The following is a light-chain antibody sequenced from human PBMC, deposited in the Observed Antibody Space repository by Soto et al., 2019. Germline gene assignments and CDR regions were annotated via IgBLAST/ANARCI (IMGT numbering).Light chain of an antibody. CDR1: QTVSKDY. CDR3: DQYCSSYPSIT. V-gene: IGKV3-20*01. J-gene: IGKJ5*01. Sequence: EIAGTQSPRPMSLPPVERVTXPCGXRQTVSKDYLVWYQQKSRQPPRILIYGASSRATAIPARFTGSGSGTALTITISSMEPEYFAVYYCDQYCSSYPSITFSQGT. CDR2: GAS.